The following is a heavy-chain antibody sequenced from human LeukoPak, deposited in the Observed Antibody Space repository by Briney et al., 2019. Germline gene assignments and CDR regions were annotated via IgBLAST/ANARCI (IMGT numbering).Heavy chain of an antibody. CDR3: ARYFSGKKLDQ. J-gene: IGHJ4*02. CDR1: GGSISNYY. Sequence: KASETLSLTCTVSGGSISNYYWSWIRQPPGKGLEWIGYIYYSGTTNYNPSLKSRVTMSVDTSKNHFSLNLSSVTAADTAVYYCARYFSGKKLDQWGQGTLVTVSS. D-gene: IGHD6-19*01. V-gene: IGHV4-59*01. CDR2: IYYSGTT.